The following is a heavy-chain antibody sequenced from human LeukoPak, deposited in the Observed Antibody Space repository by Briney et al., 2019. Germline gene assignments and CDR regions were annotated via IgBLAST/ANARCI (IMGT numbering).Heavy chain of an antibody. CDR3: ARVIVVVTANGASRFDP. D-gene: IGHD2-21*02. CDR2: INSDGSST. Sequence: GGSLRLSCAASGFTVSSYWMHWGRQAPGKGLVWVSRINSDGSSTSYADSVKGRFTISRDNAKNTLYLQMNSLRAEDTAVYYCARVIVVVTANGASRFDPWGQGTLVTVSS. CDR1: GFTVSSYW. J-gene: IGHJ5*02. V-gene: IGHV3-74*01.